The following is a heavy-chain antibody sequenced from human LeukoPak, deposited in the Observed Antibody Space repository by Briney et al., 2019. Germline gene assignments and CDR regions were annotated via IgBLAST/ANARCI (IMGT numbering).Heavy chain of an antibody. J-gene: IGHJ3*02. D-gene: IGHD2-2*01. CDR3: AREGVPAANDAFDI. Sequence: PSQTLSLTGTVSGGSISSGGYSWSWTRQHPGKGLEWIGYIYYSGSTYYNPSLKSRVTISVDTSKNQFSLKLSSVTAADTAVYYCAREGVPAANDAFDIWGQGTMVTVSS. V-gene: IGHV4-31*03. CDR2: IYYSGST. CDR1: GGSISSGGYS.